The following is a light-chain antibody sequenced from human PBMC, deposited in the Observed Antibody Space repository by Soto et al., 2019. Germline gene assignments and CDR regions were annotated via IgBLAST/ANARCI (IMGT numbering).Light chain of an antibody. CDR2: WAS. Sequence: DIVMTQSPDSLAVSLGERATINCKSSQSVLYSSNNKNYLAWYQQKPGQPPKLLIYWASTRESGVPDRFSGSGSGTDFTLTISSLQAEDVAVYYSQQYYSTPMYTFGQGTKLEIK. CDR3: QQYYSTPMYT. CDR1: QSVLYSSNNKNY. V-gene: IGKV4-1*01. J-gene: IGKJ2*01.